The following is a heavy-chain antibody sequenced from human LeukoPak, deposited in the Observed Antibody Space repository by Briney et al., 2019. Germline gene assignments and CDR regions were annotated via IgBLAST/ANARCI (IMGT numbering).Heavy chain of an antibody. J-gene: IGHJ6*03. CDR3: ARDSSSLGDDYSKTKLYYYMDV. V-gene: IGHV3-48*01. Sequence: GGSLRLSCAASGFTFSSYSMNWVRQAPGKGLEWVSYISSSSSTIYYADSVKGRFTISRDNAKNSLYLQMNSLRAEDTAVYYCARDSSSLGDDYSKTKLYYYMDVWGKGTTVTVSS. CDR1: GFTFSSYS. D-gene: IGHD4-11*01. CDR2: ISSSSSTI.